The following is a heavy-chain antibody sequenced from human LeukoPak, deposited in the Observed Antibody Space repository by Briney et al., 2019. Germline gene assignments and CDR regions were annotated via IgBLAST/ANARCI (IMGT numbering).Heavy chain of an antibody. J-gene: IGHJ4*02. Sequence: SETLSLTCAVYGGSFSGYYWSWIRQPPGKGLEWIGEINHSGSTNYNPSLKSRVTISVDTSKNQFSLKLSSVTAADTAVYYCARVRGLNCSSTSCYEDYWGQGTLVTVSS. V-gene: IGHV4-34*01. CDR1: GGSFSGYY. CDR3: ARVRGLNCSSTSCYEDY. CDR2: INHSGST. D-gene: IGHD2-2*01.